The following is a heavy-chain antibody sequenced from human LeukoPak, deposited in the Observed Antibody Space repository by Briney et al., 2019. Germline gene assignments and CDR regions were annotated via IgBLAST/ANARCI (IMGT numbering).Heavy chain of an antibody. D-gene: IGHD3-22*01. J-gene: IGHJ4*02. Sequence: ASVKVSCKASGYTFTSYGISWVRQAPGQGLEWMGWISAYNGNTNYAQKLQGRVTMTTDTSTSTAYMELRSLRSDDTAVYYCARGSAYHDSSGYGFDYWGQGTLVTVSS. V-gene: IGHV1-18*01. CDR1: GYTFTSYG. CDR3: ARGSAYHDSSGYGFDY. CDR2: ISAYNGNT.